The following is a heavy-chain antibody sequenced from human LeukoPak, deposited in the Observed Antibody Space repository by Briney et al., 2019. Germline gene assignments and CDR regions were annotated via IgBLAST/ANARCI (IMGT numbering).Heavy chain of an antibody. CDR3: ARDGCSSTSCYYYYYYGMDV. CDR1: GGTFSSYA. V-gene: IGHV1-69*13. CDR2: IIPIFGTA. Sequence: GASVKVSCKASGGTFSSYAISRVRQAPGQGLEWMGGIIPIFGTANYAQKFQGRVTITADESTSTAYMELSSLRSEDTAVYYCARDGCSSTSCYYYYYYGMDVWGQGTTVTVSS. D-gene: IGHD2-2*01. J-gene: IGHJ6*02.